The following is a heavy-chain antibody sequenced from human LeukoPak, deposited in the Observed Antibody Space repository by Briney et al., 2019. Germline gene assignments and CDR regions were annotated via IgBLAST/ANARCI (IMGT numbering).Heavy chain of an antibody. CDR3: VRYGSFSH. CDR2: INPDGSST. CDR1: GFTFTTYW. D-gene: IGHD2-15*01. J-gene: IGHJ4*02. Sequence: GGSLRLSCVASGFTFTTYWMHWVRQGPGRGLVWVSLINPDGSSTNYADSVKGRFTISRDNAKNTVYLQMNSLRAEDTAVYYCVRYGSFSHWGQGTLVTVSS. V-gene: IGHV3-74*01.